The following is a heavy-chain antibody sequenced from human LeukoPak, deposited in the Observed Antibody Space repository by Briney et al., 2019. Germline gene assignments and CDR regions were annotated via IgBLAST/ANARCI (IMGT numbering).Heavy chain of an antibody. Sequence: GGSLRLSCTASGFRFSNYAMNWVRQAPGKGLEWVSVISGGGSSTNYADSVKGRFTISRENSKNTLYLQMNSLRAEDTAVYYCAHTDSYYFDSGMVSWGQGALVTVSS. V-gene: IGHV3-23*01. CDR1: GFRFSNYA. J-gene: IGHJ5*02. D-gene: IGHD3-22*01. CDR3: AHTDSYYFDSGMVS. CDR2: ISGGGSST.